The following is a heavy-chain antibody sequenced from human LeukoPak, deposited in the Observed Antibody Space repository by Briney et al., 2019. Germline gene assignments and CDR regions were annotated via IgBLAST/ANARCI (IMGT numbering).Heavy chain of an antibody. V-gene: IGHV3-9*01. Sequence: QPGGSLRLSCAASGFTFDDYAMHWVRQAPGKGLEWVSGISWNSGSIGYADSVKGRFTISRDNAKNSLYLQMNSLRAEDTALYYCAKDIWAYYDSRYYFDYWGQGTLVTVSS. D-gene: IGHD3-22*01. J-gene: IGHJ4*02. CDR3: AKDIWAYYDSRYYFDY. CDR2: ISWNSGSI. CDR1: GFTFDDYA.